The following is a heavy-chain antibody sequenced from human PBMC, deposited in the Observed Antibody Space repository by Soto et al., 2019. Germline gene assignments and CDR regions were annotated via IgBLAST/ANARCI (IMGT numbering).Heavy chain of an antibody. D-gene: IGHD3-9*01. J-gene: IGHJ4*02. CDR2: IYYRGNA. V-gene: IGHV4-39*01. CDR1: DDSINSDKYY. Sequence: QLQLQESGPGLVKPSETLSLTCSVSDDSINSDKYYWGWIRQPPGKGLEWIGSIYYRGNAYYNPSLQTRVTISLDKSKSQCSLKLNSVTAADSAVHFCARLEGLARISYYFDFWGPGALVTVSS. CDR3: ARLEGLARISYYFDF.